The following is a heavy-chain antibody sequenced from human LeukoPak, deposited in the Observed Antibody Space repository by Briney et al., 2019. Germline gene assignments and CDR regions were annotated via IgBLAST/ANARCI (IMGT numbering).Heavy chain of an antibody. CDR3: ARHYSYNWFGY. CDR1: GYSFSTYW. J-gene: IGHJ4*02. V-gene: IGHV5-51*01. Sequence: GESLKISCKGSGYSFSTYWIAWVRQMPGKGLEWMGIFNPADSNTRYSPSFQGQVIFSADKSISTAYLQWSSLEASDTAMYYCARHYSYNWFGYWGQGTLVTVSS. D-gene: IGHD1-1*01. CDR2: FNPADSNT.